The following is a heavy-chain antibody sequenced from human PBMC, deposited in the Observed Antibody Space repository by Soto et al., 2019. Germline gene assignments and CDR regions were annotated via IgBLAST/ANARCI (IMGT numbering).Heavy chain of an antibody. J-gene: IGHJ6*02. CDR1: GFTFSNYA. Sequence: GGSLRLSCAASGFTFSNYAMSWVRQAPGKGLEWVSSISGSGVSTYYADSVKGRFTISRDNSKNTLYLQINSLRAEDTAGYYCASHLWAVARDYYQYGMDVWGQGTTVTVSS. CDR3: ASHLWAVARDYYQYGMDV. V-gene: IGHV3-23*01. CDR2: ISGSGVST. D-gene: IGHD6-19*01.